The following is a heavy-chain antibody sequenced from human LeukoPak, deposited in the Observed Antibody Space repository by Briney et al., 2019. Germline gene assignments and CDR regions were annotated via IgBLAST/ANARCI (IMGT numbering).Heavy chain of an antibody. CDR1: GFTFSSYW. CDR3: ARSPYHDSSGYYYLSDHYYYMDV. J-gene: IGHJ6*03. Sequence: PGGSLRLSCAASGFTFSSYWMYWVRQAPGKGLVWVSRINSDGSSTTYADSVKGRFTISRDNAKNTLYLQMNSLRAEDTAVYYCARSPYHDSSGYYYLSDHYYYMDVWGKGTTVTVSS. D-gene: IGHD3-22*01. CDR2: INSDGSST. V-gene: IGHV3-74*01.